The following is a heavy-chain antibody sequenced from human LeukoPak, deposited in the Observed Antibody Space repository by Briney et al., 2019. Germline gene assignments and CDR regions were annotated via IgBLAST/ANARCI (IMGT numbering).Heavy chain of an antibody. Sequence: GGSLRLSCTASGFTFSSYSMNWVRQAPGKGLEWISYISRSSGAIYYADSVKGRFTISRENAKNSLYLQMNSLRAGDTAVYYCARVAKERVGGVYYFDYWGQGTLVTVSS. CDR2: ISRSSGAI. CDR1: GFTFSSYS. J-gene: IGHJ4*02. D-gene: IGHD1-1*01. CDR3: ARVAKERVGGVYYFDY. V-gene: IGHV3-48*01.